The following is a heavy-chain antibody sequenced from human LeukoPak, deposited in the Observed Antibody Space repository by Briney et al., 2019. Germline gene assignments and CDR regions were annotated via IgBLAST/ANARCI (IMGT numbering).Heavy chain of an antibody. V-gene: IGHV4-4*07. CDR1: GGSISSYY. CDR2: IKNSGNT. CDR3: AREGSSSGWRPFDI. Sequence: PSETLSRNCSVSGGSISSYYWSWIRQPAGKGLEWIGRIKNSGNTNYNPSLESRVTLSLDTSKNQFSLNLSSVTAADTAVYYCAREGSSSGWRPFDIWGQGTVVTVSS. D-gene: IGHD6-19*01. J-gene: IGHJ3*02.